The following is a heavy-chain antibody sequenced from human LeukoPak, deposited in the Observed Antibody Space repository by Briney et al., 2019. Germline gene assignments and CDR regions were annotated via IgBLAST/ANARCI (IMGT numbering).Heavy chain of an antibody. CDR3: AKTGYSSGFED. CDR2: ISGSGGST. J-gene: IGHJ4*02. CDR1: GLTFSSYA. Sequence: GGSLRLSCAASGLTFSSYAMSWVRQAPGKGLEWVSAISGSGGSTYYADSVKGRFTISRDNSKNTLYLQMNSLRAEDTAVYYCAKTGYSSGFEDWGQGTLVTVSS. V-gene: IGHV3-23*01. D-gene: IGHD6-19*01.